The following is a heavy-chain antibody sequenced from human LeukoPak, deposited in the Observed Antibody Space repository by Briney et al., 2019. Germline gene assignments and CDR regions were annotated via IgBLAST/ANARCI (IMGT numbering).Heavy chain of an antibody. D-gene: IGHD3-22*01. CDR1: GFKFRDYY. J-gene: IGHJ5*02. CDR2: ISMSGSVI. CDR3: ARGGWSRGWFDP. Sequence: PGGSLRPSCAASGFKFRDYYMSWIRQAPGKGLEWISNISMSGSVIQYSDSVKGRFTTSRDNVKNSLHLQMDSLRVDDTAVYYCARGGWSRGWFDPWGQGTLVSVSS. V-gene: IGHV3-11*01.